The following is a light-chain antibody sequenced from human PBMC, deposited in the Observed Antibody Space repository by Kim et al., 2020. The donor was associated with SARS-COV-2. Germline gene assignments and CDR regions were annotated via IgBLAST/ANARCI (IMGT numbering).Light chain of an antibody. V-gene: IGKV3-15*01. CDR3: QQYNNFYT. J-gene: IGKJ2*01. CDR2: GAS. CDR1: QSVSSN. Sequence: EIVMTQSPATLSVSPGERATLSCRASQSVSSNLAWYQQKPGQAPRLLIYGASTRATGIPARFSGSGSGTEFTLTISSLQSEDFAVYYCQQYNNFYTFGQGTKLEI.